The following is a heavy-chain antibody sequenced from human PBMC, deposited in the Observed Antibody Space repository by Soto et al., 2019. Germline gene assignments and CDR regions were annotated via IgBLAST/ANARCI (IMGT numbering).Heavy chain of an antibody. CDR2: IDPSDSYT. Sequence: PGESLKISCKGSGYSFTSYWISWVRQMPGKGLEWMGRIDPSDSYTNYSPSFQGHVTISADKSISTAYLQWSSLKASDTAMYYCARHSLYSSSSGQVYYYYGMDVWGQGTTVTVSS. J-gene: IGHJ6*02. CDR3: ARHSLYSSSSGQVYYYYGMDV. V-gene: IGHV5-10-1*01. D-gene: IGHD6-6*01. CDR1: GYSFTSYW.